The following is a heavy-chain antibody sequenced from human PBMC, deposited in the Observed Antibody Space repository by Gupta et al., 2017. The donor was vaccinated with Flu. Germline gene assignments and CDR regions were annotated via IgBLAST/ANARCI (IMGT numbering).Heavy chain of an antibody. D-gene: IGHD3-3*01. Sequence: QVQLVESGGGVVQPGRSLRLSCAASGFTFSSYGMHWVRQAPGKGLEGVAVISYDGSNKYYADSVKGRFTISRDNSKNTRYLQMNSLRAEDTAVYYCAKDQQDFWSGYEDWGQGTLVTVSS. CDR2: ISYDGSNK. CDR1: GFTFSSYG. V-gene: IGHV3-30*18. CDR3: AKDQQDFWSGYED. J-gene: IGHJ4*02.